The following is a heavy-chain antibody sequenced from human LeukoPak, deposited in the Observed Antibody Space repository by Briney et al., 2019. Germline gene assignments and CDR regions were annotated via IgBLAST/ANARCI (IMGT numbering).Heavy chain of an antibody. CDR3: LRGDRRDY. V-gene: IGHV3-21*06. J-gene: IGHJ4*02. Sequence: PGGSLRLSCAASDFSFITYAMSWVRPAPGKGLEWVSSIDSSGGYMFYADSVKGRFIISRDNAKDSLYLQMNSLRVEDTAVYYCLRGDRRDYWGQGTLVTVSS. CDR2: IDSSGGYM. CDR1: DFSFITYA.